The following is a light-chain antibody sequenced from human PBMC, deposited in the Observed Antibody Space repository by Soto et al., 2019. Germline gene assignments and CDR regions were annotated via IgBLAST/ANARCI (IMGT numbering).Light chain of an antibody. J-gene: IGLJ2*01. CDR3: SSYSTSSTL. Sequence: QSALTQPASVSGSPGQSITITCTGTSSDIGAYDYVSWYQQYPGKAPQLIIYDVSYRPSGVSNRFSGSKSGNAASLTISGLQAEDEADYYCSSYSTSSTLFGGGTQLTVL. CDR1: SSDIGAYDY. CDR2: DVS. V-gene: IGLV2-14*03.